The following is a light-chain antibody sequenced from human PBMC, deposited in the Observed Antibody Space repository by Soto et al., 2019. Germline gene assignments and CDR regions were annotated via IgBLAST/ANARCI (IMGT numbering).Light chain of an antibody. CDR1: QSVSSSY. CDR3: QQYGSSPQYT. J-gene: IGKJ2*01. V-gene: IGKV3-20*01. Sequence: EIVLTQSPGTLSLSPGERATLSCRASQSVSSSYLAWYQQKPGQAPRLLIYGASSRATGIPDRFGGSGSGTDFTLTISRLEPEDFPVYYCQQYGSSPQYTFGQGTKLEIK. CDR2: GAS.